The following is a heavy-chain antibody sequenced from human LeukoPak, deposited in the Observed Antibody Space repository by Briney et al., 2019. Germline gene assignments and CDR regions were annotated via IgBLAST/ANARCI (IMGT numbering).Heavy chain of an antibody. J-gene: IGHJ4*02. D-gene: IGHD4-17*01. CDR3: ASSGDYGDYPDY. Sequence: PGGSPRLSCAASGFTFSSYGMHWVRQAPGKGLEWVAVIWYDGSNKYYADSVKGRFTISRDNSKNTLYLQMNSLRAEDTAVYYRASSGDYGDYPDYWGQGTLVTVSS. V-gene: IGHV3-33*01. CDR2: IWYDGSNK. CDR1: GFTFSSYG.